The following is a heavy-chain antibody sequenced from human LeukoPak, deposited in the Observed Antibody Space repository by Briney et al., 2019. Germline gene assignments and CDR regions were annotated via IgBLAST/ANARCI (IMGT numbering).Heavy chain of an antibody. J-gene: IGHJ3*02. V-gene: IGHV4-34*01. Sequence: SETLSLTCAVYGGSFSGYYWSWIRQPPGKGLEWIGEINHSGSTNYNPSLKSRVTISVDTSKNQFSLKLSSVTAADTAVYYCARGRSWIQLSNAFDIWGQGTMVTVSS. CDR2: INHSGST. CDR3: ARGRSWIQLSNAFDI. CDR1: GGSFSGYY. D-gene: IGHD5-18*01.